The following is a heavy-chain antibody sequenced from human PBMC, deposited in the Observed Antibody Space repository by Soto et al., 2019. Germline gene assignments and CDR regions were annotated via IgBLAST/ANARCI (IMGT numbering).Heavy chain of an antibody. CDR1: GFTFDDYA. Sequence: EVQLVESGGGLVQPGRSLRLSCAASGFTFDDYAMHWVRQAPGKGLEWVSGISWNSGSIGYADSGKGRFTISRDNAKNSLYLQMNSLRAEDTALYYCAKDFRGRDWNYLDYWGQGTLVTVSS. V-gene: IGHV3-9*01. D-gene: IGHD3-10*01. CDR3: AKDFRGRDWNYLDY. J-gene: IGHJ4*02. CDR2: ISWNSGSI.